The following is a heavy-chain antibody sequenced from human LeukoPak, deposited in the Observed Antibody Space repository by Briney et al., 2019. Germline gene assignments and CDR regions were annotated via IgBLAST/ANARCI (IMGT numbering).Heavy chain of an antibody. CDR3: ARMYCSSTSCPRSRVVPPYFDY. CDR2: IIPIFGTA. D-gene: IGHD2-2*01. V-gene: IGHV1-69*13. J-gene: IGHJ4*02. CDR1: GGTFSSYA. Sequence: SVKVSCKASGGTFSSYAISWVRQAPGQGLEWMGGIIPIFGTANYAQKFQGRVTITADESTSTAYMELSSLRSEDTAVYYCARMYCSSTSCPRSRVVPPYFDYWGQGTLVTVSS.